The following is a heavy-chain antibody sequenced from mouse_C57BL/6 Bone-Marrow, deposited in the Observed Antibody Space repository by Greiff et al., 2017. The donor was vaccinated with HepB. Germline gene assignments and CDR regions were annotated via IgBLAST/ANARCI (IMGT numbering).Heavy chain of an antibody. J-gene: IGHJ2*01. V-gene: IGHV14-4*01. CDR2: IDPENGDT. D-gene: IGHD4-1*02. CDR1: GFNFKDYY. CDR3: TSANWEGFDC. Sequence: VQLQQSGAELVRPGASVKLSCTASGFNFKDYYMHWVKQRPEQGLEWIGWIDPENGDTEYASKFQGKATITADTSSNTAYLQLSSLTSEDTAVYYCTSANWEGFDCWGPGTTLTVSS.